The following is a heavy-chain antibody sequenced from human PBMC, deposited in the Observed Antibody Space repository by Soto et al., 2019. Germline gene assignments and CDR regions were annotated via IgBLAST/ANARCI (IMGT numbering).Heavy chain of an antibody. V-gene: IGHV3-11*01. J-gene: IGHJ4*02. CDR1: GFTFSDYY. D-gene: IGHD5-18*01. CDR2: IASSGSTT. Sequence: GGSLRLSCAASGFTFSDYYMSWIRQAPGKGLEWVSSIASSGSTTYYTDSVKGRFTISRDNAKNSLYLQMNSLRAEDTAVYYCARERYSYGPYYFDYWGQGALVTVSS. CDR3: ARERYSYGPYYFDY.